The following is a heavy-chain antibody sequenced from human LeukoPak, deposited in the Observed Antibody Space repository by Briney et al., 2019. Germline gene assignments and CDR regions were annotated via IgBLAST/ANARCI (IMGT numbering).Heavy chain of an antibody. V-gene: IGHV1-2*02. CDR1: GYTFTGYY. CDR3: ARDGITPDAFDI. Sequence: ASVKVSCKASGYTFTGYYMHWVRQAPGQGLEWMGWINPNSGGTNYAQKVQGRVTMTTDTFTSTAYMELRSLRSDDTAVYYCARDGITPDAFDIWGQGTMVTVSS. CDR2: INPNSGGT. J-gene: IGHJ3*02. D-gene: IGHD3-10*01.